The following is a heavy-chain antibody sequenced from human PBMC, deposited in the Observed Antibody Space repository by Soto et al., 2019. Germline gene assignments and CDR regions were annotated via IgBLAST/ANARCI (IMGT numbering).Heavy chain of an antibody. CDR2: IYSSGST. V-gene: IGHV4-31*03. CDR1: GGSIIGGGYY. D-gene: IGHD5-18*01. Sequence: SETLSLTYSVSGGSIIGGGYYWTWNRQHPGKGLEWIGHIYSSGSTYYNPSLKSRVTISVDTSKNQFSLKLSSVTAADTAVYYCARRDSYGGNLGIDYWGQGTLVTVFS. J-gene: IGHJ4*02. CDR3: ARRDSYGGNLGIDY.